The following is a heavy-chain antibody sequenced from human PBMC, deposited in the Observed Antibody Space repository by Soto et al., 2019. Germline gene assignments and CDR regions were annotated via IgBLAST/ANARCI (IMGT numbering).Heavy chain of an antibody. J-gene: IGHJ4*02. CDR1: GGTIGDYD. CDR3: ARGGNFDYIWGSYRFDY. D-gene: IGHD3-16*02. V-gene: IGHV4-59*01. Sequence: PSETLCLTWAVAGGTIGDYDWSWIRQHPGKGLEWIGYIYYSGSTNYNPSLKSRVTISVDTSKNQFSLKLSSVTAADTAVYYCARGGNFDYIWGSYRFDYWGQGALVTVSS. CDR2: IYYSGST.